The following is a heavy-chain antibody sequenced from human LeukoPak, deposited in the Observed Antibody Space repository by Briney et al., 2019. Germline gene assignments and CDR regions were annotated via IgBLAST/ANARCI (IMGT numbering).Heavy chain of an antibody. V-gene: IGHV4-4*07. D-gene: IGHD2-2*01. Sequence: PSETLSLTCTVSGGSISSYYWGWIRQPAGKGLEWIGRIYTSGSTNYNPSLKSRVTMSVDTSKNQFSLKLSSVTAADTAVYYCARWYCSSTSCPFDYWGQGTLVTVSS. CDR3: ARWYCSSTSCPFDY. CDR1: GGSISSYY. CDR2: IYTSGST. J-gene: IGHJ4*02.